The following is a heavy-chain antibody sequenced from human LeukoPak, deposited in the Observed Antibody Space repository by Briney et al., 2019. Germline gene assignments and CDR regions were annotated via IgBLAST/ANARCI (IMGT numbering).Heavy chain of an antibody. V-gene: IGHV3-33*01. D-gene: IGHD3-3*01. CDR2: IWYDGSNK. CDR1: GFTFSSYC. Sequence: PGGSLRLSCAASGFTFSSYCMHWVRQAPGKGLEWVAVIWYDGSNKYYADSVKGRFTISRDNSKNTLYLQMNSLRAEDTAVYYCASSLRFLEWTIDYWGQGTLVTVSS. J-gene: IGHJ4*02. CDR3: ASSLRFLEWTIDY.